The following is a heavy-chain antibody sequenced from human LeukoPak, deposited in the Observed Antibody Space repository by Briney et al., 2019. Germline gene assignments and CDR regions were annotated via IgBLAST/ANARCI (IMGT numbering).Heavy chain of an antibody. CDR1: GGSISSGSYY. Sequence: PSQTLSLTCTVSGGSISSGSYYWSWIRQPAGKGLEWIGRIYTSGSTNYNPSLKSRVTISVDTSKNQFSLKLSSVTAADTAVYYCARVNGPYYFDYWGQGTLVTVSS. CDR3: ARVNGPYYFDY. V-gene: IGHV4-61*02. CDR2: IYTSGST. D-gene: IGHD2-8*01. J-gene: IGHJ4*02.